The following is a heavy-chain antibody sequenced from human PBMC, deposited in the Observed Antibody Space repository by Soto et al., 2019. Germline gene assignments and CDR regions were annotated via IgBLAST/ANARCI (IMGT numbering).Heavy chain of an antibody. CDR3: ARDAANYYDSSRPSDY. J-gene: IGHJ4*02. CDR1: GFTFSSYG. V-gene: IGHV3-33*01. D-gene: IGHD3-22*01. CDR2: IWYDGSTK. Sequence: VGSLRLSCAASGFTFSSYGMHWVRQAPGKGLEWVAVIWYDGSTKYYGDSVKGRFTISRDNSKNTLYLQMNSLRAEDTAVYYCARDAANYYDSSRPSDYWGQGTLVTVSS.